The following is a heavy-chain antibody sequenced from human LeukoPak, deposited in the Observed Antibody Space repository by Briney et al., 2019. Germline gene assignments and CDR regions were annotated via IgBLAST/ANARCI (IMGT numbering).Heavy chain of an antibody. Sequence: PGGSLRLSCAAYAFTFSNYAMRWVSQDPGKGLAWVSTVSGSGATTYYADSVKGRFTISRDNSKNTLYLQMSSLRVDDTAVYYWARDASRFTTSPTDSWGQGSLVTVSS. CDR1: AFTFSNYA. CDR2: VSGSGATT. V-gene: IGHV3-23*01. CDR3: ARDASRFTTSPTDS. J-gene: IGHJ4*02. D-gene: IGHD3-3*01.